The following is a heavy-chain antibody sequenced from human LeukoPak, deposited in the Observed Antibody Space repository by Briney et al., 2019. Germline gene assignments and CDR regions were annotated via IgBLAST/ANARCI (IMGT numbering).Heavy chain of an antibody. CDR1: GFTFSSYS. J-gene: IGHJ4*02. D-gene: IGHD3-9*01. CDR2: ISSSSSYI. CDR3: ASEFDYYFDY. V-gene: IGHV3-21*01. Sequence: PGRSLRLSCAASGFTFSSYSMNWVHQAPGKGLEWVSSISSSSSYIYYADSVKGRFTISRDNAKNSLYLQMNSLRAEDTAVYYCASEFDYYFDYWGQGTLVTVSS.